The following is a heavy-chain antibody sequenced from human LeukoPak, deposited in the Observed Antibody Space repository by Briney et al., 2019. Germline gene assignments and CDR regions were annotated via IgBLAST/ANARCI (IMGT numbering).Heavy chain of an antibody. V-gene: IGHV3-23*01. Sequence: PGGSLRLSCAASGFTFSSYAMSWVRQAPGKGLEWVSAISGSGGSTYYADSVKGRFTISRDNSENTLYLQMNSLRAEDTVVYYCAKWARDCSSTSCYMRYWGQGTLVTVSS. J-gene: IGHJ4*02. CDR1: GFTFSSYA. D-gene: IGHD2-2*02. CDR3: AKWARDCSSTSCYMRY. CDR2: ISGSGGST.